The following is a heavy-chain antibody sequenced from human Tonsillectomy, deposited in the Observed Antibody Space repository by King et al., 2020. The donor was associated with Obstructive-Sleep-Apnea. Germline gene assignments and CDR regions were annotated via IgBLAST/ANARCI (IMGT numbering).Heavy chain of an antibody. Sequence: PLQESGPGLVKPSETLSLTCTVSGGSISSYYWSWIRQPPGKGLEWIGYIYNSGSTNYNPSLKSRVTISVDTSKNQLSLKLSSVTAADTAVYYCARENSRYYDSSGFDYWGQGTLVTVSS. J-gene: IGHJ4*02. V-gene: IGHV4-59*01. CDR2: IYNSGST. CDR1: GGSISSYY. D-gene: IGHD3-22*01. CDR3: ARENSRYYDSSGFDY.